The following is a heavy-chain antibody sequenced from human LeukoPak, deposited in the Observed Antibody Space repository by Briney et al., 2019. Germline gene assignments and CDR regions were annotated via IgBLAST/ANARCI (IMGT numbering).Heavy chain of an antibody. Sequence: ASVKVSCKASGYTFTSYGISWVRQAPGQGLEWMGWISAYNGNTNYAQKFQGRVTMTRDTSISTAYMELSRLRSDDTAVYYCARDVSDWGQGTLVTVSS. D-gene: IGHD5/OR15-5a*01. CDR3: ARDVSD. J-gene: IGHJ4*02. V-gene: IGHV1-18*01. CDR1: GYTFTSYG. CDR2: ISAYNGNT.